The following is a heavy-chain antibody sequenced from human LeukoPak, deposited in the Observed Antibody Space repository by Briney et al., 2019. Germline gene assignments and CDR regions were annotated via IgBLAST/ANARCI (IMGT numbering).Heavy chain of an antibody. CDR2: INPNSGGT. V-gene: IGHV1-2*02. CDR1: GYTFTAYY. Sequence: GASVKVSCKASGYTFTAYYIHWVRQAPGQGLEWMGWINPNSGGTNYAQNFQGRVTMTRDTSISTAYMELSSLRSEDTAVYYCAREPPGGFNGFDYWGQGTLVTVSS. CDR3: AREPPGGFNGFDY. D-gene: IGHD3-16*01. J-gene: IGHJ4*02.